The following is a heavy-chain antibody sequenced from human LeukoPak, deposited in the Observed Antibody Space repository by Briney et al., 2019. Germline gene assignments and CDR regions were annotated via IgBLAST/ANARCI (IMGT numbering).Heavy chain of an antibody. D-gene: IGHD5-18*01. Sequence: PGGSLRLSCAASGFTFSDHYMDWVRHASGRGLEWVGRIRNRADGYTTEYGASVKGRFIISRDDSQNSLYLQMNNLQTEDTAVYYCARGYTYGFRTNFDRWGQGTLVTVSS. CDR3: ARGYTYGFRTNFDR. J-gene: IGHJ4*01. V-gene: IGHV3-72*01. CDR1: GFTFSDHY. CDR2: IRNRADGYTT.